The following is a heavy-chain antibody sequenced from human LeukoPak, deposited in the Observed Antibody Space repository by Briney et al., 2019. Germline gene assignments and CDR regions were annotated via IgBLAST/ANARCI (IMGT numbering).Heavy chain of an antibody. CDR2: INPSGGST. Sequence: GASVKVSCKASGYTFTSYYIHWVRQAPGQGLEWVGIINPSGGSTSYAQKFQGRVTMTRDTSTSTVYMELSSLRSEDTAVYYCAREAGTAMAPFDYWGQGTLVTVSS. D-gene: IGHD5-18*01. CDR3: AREAGTAMAPFDY. J-gene: IGHJ4*02. V-gene: IGHV1-46*01. CDR1: GYTFTSYY.